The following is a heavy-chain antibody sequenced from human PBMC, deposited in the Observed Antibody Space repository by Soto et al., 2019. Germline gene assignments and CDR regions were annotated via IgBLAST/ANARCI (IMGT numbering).Heavy chain of an antibody. CDR1: GFTFSTYA. V-gene: IGHV3-23*01. D-gene: IGHD3-3*01. CDR2: IGGSGATT. J-gene: IGHJ5*02. CDR3: ARGDRFSGFDP. Sequence: GGSLRLSCAASGFTFSTYAMSWVRQAPGKGLEWVSAIGGSGATTFYADSVKGRFTISRDNSKNTLYLQMNSLRAEDSAVYNCARGDRFSGFDPWGQGTLVTVSS.